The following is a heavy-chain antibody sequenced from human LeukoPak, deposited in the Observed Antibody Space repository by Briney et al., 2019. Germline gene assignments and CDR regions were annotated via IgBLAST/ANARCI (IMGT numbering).Heavy chain of an antibody. Sequence: GGSLRLSCAASGFTFSSYGMRWVRQAPGKGLEWVAVISYDGSNKYYADSVKGRFTISRDNSKNTLYLQMNSLRAEDTAVYYCAKWVGSYGYYFDYWGQGTLVTVSS. J-gene: IGHJ4*02. CDR3: AKWVGSYGYYFDY. D-gene: IGHD5-18*01. CDR2: ISYDGSNK. CDR1: GFTFSSYG. V-gene: IGHV3-30*18.